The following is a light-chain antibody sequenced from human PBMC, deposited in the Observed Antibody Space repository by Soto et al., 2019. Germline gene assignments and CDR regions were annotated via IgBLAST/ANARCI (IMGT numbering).Light chain of an antibody. CDR1: QSVSISY. CDR2: AAS. J-gene: IGKJ1*01. CDR3: QQYGSSRT. Sequence: EIGLTQSPGTLSLSPGERATLSCRASQSVSISYLACYQQKPGQAPRLLIYAASRRANGIPERFSGSAWATVSPLIISRLEAEDFAVYYWQQYGSSRTFGQGTKVDIK. V-gene: IGKV3-20*01.